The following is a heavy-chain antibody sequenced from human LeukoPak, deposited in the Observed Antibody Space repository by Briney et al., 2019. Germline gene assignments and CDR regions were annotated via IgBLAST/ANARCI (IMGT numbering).Heavy chain of an antibody. CDR1: GGSITSGSYY. V-gene: IGHV4-39*02. Sequence: PSETLSLTCTVSGGSITSGSYYWGWIRQPPGKGLGWIGSIYYSGSTYYNPSLKSRVTISVDTSNKLFSLKLSSVTAADTAVYYCARVSCSGGACPFGSWFDPWGQGTLVTVSS. CDR2: IYYSGST. CDR3: ARVSCSGGACPFGSWFDP. J-gene: IGHJ5*02. D-gene: IGHD2-21*02.